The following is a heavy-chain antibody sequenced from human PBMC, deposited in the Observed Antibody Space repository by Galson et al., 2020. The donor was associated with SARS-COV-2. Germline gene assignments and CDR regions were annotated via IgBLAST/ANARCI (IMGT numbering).Heavy chain of an antibody. J-gene: IGHJ6*02. Sequence: SETLSLTCAVYGGSFSGYYWSWIRQPPGKGLEWIGEINHSGSTNYNPSLKSRVTISVDTSKNQFSLKLSSVTAADTAVYYCARGRAVTTFYYYYGMDVLGQGTTVSVSS. V-gene: IGHV4-34*01. CDR1: GGSFSGYY. D-gene: IGHD4-17*01. CDR2: INHSGST. CDR3: ARGRAVTTFYYYYGMDV.